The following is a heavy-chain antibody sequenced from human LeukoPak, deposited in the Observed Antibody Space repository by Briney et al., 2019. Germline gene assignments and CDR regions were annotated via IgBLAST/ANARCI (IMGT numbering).Heavy chain of an antibody. Sequence: SETLSLTCTVSRGSISSYYRSWIRQPDGKGLEWIGRIYTSGSTNYNPSLKSRVTMSVDTSKNQFSLKLSSVTAADTAVYYCARDLVIVVVPAAIETNWFDPWGQGALVTVSS. CDR2: IYTSGST. D-gene: IGHD2-2*03. V-gene: IGHV4-4*07. CDR3: ARDLVIVVVPAAIETNWFDP. CDR1: RGSISSYY. J-gene: IGHJ5*02.